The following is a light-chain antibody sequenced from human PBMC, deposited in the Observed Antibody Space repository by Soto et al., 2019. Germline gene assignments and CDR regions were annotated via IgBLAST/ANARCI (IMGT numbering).Light chain of an antibody. CDR1: SSHIGVYNS. Sequence: QSVLTQPASVSVCLGQSITISCTGTSSHIGVYNSVAWYQYHPGKVPRLLIFDVSGRPSGVSNRVSVSTSSDPSSLTISGLQAEDEADYFCSSYVSGANYVFGTGTKV. J-gene: IGLJ1*01. V-gene: IGLV2-14*03. CDR3: SSYVSGANYV. CDR2: DVS.